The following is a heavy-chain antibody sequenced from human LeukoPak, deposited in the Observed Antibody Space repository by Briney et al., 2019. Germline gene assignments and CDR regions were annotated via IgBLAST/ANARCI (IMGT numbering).Heavy chain of an antibody. Sequence: ASVKVSCKASGGTFSSYAISWVRQAPGQGLEWMGGIIPIFGTANYAQKFQGRVTITADESTSTAYMELSSLRSEDTAVYYCARFVTTPHYFDYWGQGTLVTVSS. D-gene: IGHD4-11*01. CDR3: ARFVTTPHYFDY. V-gene: IGHV1-69*01. J-gene: IGHJ4*02. CDR1: GGTFSSYA. CDR2: IIPIFGTA.